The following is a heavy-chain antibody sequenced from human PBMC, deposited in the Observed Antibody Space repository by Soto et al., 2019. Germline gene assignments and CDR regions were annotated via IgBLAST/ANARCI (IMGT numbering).Heavy chain of an antibody. CDR1: GGSISSSRCH. Sequence: PSETLSLTCTVSGGSISSSRCHWGWVRQAPGKGLEWVSYIGIGSSTKYYADSVKGRFTISRDNAKNSLYLQMNSLRAEDTAVYYCARDQLYYNDISGRPLNAFDVWGQGTMVTVSS. D-gene: IGHD3-22*01. CDR3: ARDQLYYNDISGRPLNAFDV. CDR2: IGIGSSTK. J-gene: IGHJ3*01. V-gene: IGHV3-48*01.